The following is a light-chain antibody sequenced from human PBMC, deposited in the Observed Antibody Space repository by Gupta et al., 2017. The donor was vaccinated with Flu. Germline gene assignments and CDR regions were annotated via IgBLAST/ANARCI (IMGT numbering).Light chain of an antibody. CDR1: QSVRSNY. CDR2: GAD. V-gene: IGKV3-20*01. Sequence: TVLTQSPGTLSLSPGERATLSCRASQSVRSNYLAWYQQKPGQAPRVLIYGADSRATGIPDRFSGSGSGREFTLTISRREPEDFAVYYCQHEGYLLWTFGQGTKVEIK. J-gene: IGKJ1*01. CDR3: QHEGYLLWT.